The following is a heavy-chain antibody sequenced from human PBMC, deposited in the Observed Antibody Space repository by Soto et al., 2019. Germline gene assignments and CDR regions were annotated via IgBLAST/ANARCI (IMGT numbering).Heavy chain of an antibody. V-gene: IGHV4-4*02. D-gene: IGHD2-2*01. J-gene: IGHJ6*04. CDR1: GGSISSDNW. CDR3: ARYCSTSSCYYYALDV. Sequence: SETLSLTCAVFGGSISSDNWWCRVRQTPGRGLGWIGEIYHTGSTTYNPSLNSRVTISVDKTKNQFSLKLTSMTAADTAVYYCARYCSTSSCYYYALDVWGKGTTVTVSS. CDR2: IYHTGST.